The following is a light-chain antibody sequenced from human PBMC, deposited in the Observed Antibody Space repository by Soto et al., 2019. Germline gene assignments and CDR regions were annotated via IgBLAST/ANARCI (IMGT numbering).Light chain of an antibody. V-gene: IGLV1-44*01. J-gene: IGLJ7*01. Sequence: QSVLTQPPSASGTPGQKVTISCSGSSSNIGNNAVNWYQQLPGTAPQLLIYSNNQRPSGVPDLFSGSKSGTSASLAIGGLQSDDEADYYCATWDDSLNGAVFGGGTQLTVL. CDR2: SNN. CDR1: SSNIGNNA. CDR3: ATWDDSLNGAV.